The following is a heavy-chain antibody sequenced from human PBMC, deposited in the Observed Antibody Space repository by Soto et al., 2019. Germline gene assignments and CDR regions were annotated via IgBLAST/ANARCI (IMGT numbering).Heavy chain of an antibody. Sequence: QITLKESGPTLVKPTQTLTLTCTFSGLSLNTNGVGVGWIRQPPGKALEWLALIYWDDDKRYSPSLKSRLTITTNTSKNQVVLTMTNMDPVDTATYYCANRRGYGYYFDYWGQGTLVTVSS. J-gene: IGHJ4*02. D-gene: IGHD5-18*01. CDR1: GLSLNTNGVG. CDR2: IYWDDDK. V-gene: IGHV2-5*02. CDR3: ANRRGYGYYFDY.